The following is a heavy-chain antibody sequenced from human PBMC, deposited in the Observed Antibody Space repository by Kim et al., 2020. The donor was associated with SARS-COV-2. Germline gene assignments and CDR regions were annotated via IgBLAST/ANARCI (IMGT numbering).Heavy chain of an antibody. V-gene: IGHV1-18*01. CDR1: GYTFTSYS. CDR2: ISAYNGNT. D-gene: IGHD1-1*01. J-gene: IGHJ6*02. Sequence: ASVKVSCKASGYTFTSYSISWVRQAPGQGLEWMGWISAYNGNTNYAQKLQGRVTMTTDTSTSTAYMELRSLRSDDTAVYYCAREIATGTTSRYYYGMDVWGQGTTVTVSS. CDR3: AREIATGTTSRYYYGMDV.